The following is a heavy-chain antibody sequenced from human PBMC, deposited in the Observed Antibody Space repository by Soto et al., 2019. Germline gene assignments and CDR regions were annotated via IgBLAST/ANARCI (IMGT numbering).Heavy chain of an antibody. V-gene: IGHV1-69*01. CDR2: IIPIFGTA. CDR3: ASGRRDGASSFYCFDY. J-gene: IGHJ4*02. CDR1: GGTFSSYA. Sequence: QVQLVQSGAEVKRPGSSVKVSCKASGGTFSSYAISWVRQAPGQGLEWMGGIIPIFGTANYAQKFQGRVTITADESTSTAYMELSSLRSEDTAVYYCASGRRDGASSFYCFDYWGQGTLVTVSS. D-gene: IGHD2-15*01.